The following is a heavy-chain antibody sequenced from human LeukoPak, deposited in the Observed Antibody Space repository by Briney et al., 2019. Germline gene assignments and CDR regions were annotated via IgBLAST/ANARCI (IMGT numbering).Heavy chain of an antibody. J-gene: IGHJ4*02. CDR3: ARDRYYYDSSGYSLFEY. Sequence: SETLSLTCTVSGVSISSYYWSWVRQPAGKGLEWIGHIHTSESTSYNPSLKSRVTMSVDTSENQFSLKLSSVTAADTAVYYCARDRYYYDSSGYSLFEYWGQGTLVTVSS. D-gene: IGHD3-22*01. CDR2: IHTSEST. V-gene: IGHV4-4*07. CDR1: GVSISSYY.